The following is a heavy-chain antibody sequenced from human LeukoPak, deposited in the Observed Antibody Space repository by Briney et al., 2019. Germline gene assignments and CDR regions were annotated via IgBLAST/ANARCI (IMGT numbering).Heavy chain of an antibody. CDR3: ARDNSVGDIAWWFDP. D-gene: IGHD3-16*02. J-gene: IGHJ5*02. V-gene: IGHV1-46*01. Sequence: GASVKVSCKASGYILTNYAMNWVRQAPGQGLEWMGLINPSGSSTLYAQKFQGRVTMTRDMSTTTDYMELSSLRSEDTAVYYCARDNSVGDIAWWFDPWGQGTLVTVSS. CDR2: INPSGSST. CDR1: GYILTNYA.